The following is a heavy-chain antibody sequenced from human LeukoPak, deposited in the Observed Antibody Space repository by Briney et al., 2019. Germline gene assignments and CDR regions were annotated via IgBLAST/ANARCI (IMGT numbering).Heavy chain of an antibody. CDR1: GFSVSSNY. J-gene: IGHJ3*02. Sequence: PGGSLRLSCAASGFSVSSNYMSWVRQAPGRGLEWVSVINSDGNTYYADSVRGRFTISRDNSKNTLYLQLSSLRVKDTAVYYCARDLTGVGKYTSGWFDAFDIWGQGTMVTVSS. CDR2: INSDGNT. CDR3: ARDLTGVGKYTSGWFDAFDI. V-gene: IGHV3-53*01. D-gene: IGHD6-19*01.